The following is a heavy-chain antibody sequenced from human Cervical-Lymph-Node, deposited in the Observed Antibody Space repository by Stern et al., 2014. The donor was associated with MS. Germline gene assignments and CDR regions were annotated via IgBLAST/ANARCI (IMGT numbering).Heavy chain of an antibody. CDR1: GYTFTTYS. D-gene: IGHD3-10*01. CDR2: INPSGDSI. V-gene: IGHV1-46*01. J-gene: IGHJ2*01. Sequence: QVQLGQSGAEVNKPGASVKVSCKASGYTFTTYSMHWVRQAPGQGLEWMGIINPSGDSISYAQRFQGRVTMTRDTSTSTVYMELSSLRSEDTAVYYCATGGAAPRYFDLWGRGTLVTVSS. CDR3: ATGGAAPRYFDL.